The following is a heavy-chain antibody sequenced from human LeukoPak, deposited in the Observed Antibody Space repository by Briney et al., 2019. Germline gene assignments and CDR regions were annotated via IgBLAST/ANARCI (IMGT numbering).Heavy chain of an antibody. CDR3: AKAKGGLLRYFDYFDY. CDR2: IWYDGSNK. CDR1: GFTFSSYG. D-gene: IGHD3-9*01. Sequence: GRSLRLSCAASGFTFSSYGMHWVRQAPGKGLEWVAVIWYDGSNKYYADSVKGRFTISRDNSKNTLYLQMNSLRAEDTAVYYCAKAKGGLLRYFDYFDYWGQGTLVTVSS. J-gene: IGHJ4*02. V-gene: IGHV3-33*06.